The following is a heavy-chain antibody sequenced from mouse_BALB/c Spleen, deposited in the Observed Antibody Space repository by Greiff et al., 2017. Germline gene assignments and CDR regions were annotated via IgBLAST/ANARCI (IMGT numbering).Heavy chain of an antibody. D-gene: IGHD2-4*01. V-gene: IGHV5-6-4*01. CDR2: ISSGGSYT. CDR3: TRDLDDYGWFAY. Sequence: EVKLVESGGGLVKPGGSLKLSCAASGFTFSSYTMSWVRQTPEKRLEWVATISSGGSYTYYPDSVKGRFTISRDNAKNTLYLQMSSLKSEDTAMYYCTRDLDDYGWFAYWGQGTLVTVSA. CDR1: GFTFSSYT. J-gene: IGHJ3*01.